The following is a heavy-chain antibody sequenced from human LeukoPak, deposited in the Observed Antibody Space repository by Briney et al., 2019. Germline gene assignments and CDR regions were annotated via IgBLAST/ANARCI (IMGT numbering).Heavy chain of an antibody. J-gene: IGHJ3*02. CDR2: INPDSGGT. Sequence: ASVKVSCKASGYTFTDYHIYWVRQAPGQGLEWMGWINPDSGGTSLRQNRQGRVSLTRDTSLSTDYMQLSSLTSDDTAIYYCASDNSKLRDNGFDMWGQGTMVTVSS. D-gene: IGHD4-23*01. CDR1: GYTFTDYH. V-gene: IGHV1-2*02. CDR3: ASDNSKLRDNGFDM.